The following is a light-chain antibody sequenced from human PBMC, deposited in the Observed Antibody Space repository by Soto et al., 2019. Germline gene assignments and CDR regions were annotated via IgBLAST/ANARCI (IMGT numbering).Light chain of an antibody. V-gene: IGLV1-40*01. CDR3: QSYDSSLSGYVV. CDR1: SSNIGAGYD. J-gene: IGLJ2*01. CDR2: GNS. Sequence: QLVLTQPPPVSGAPGQRVTISCTGSSSNIGAGYDVHWYQQLPGTAPKLLIYGNSNRPSGVPDRFSGSKSGTSASLAITGLQAEDEADYYCQSYDSSLSGYVVFGGGTQLTVL.